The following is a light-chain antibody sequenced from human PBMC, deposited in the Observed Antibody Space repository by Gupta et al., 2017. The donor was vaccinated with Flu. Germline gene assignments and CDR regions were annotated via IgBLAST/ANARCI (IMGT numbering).Light chain of an antibody. J-gene: IGLJ2*01. V-gene: IGLV2-8*01. CDR1: SSDVGGNNY. CDR3: SAYASSNNFV. CDR2: EVS. Sequence: GTSSCTGTSSDVGGNNYVYWYQQHPGNAPKLIVDEVSKRAAGVPDRFSGSGAGNTASLTVSELPAEDEADYYCSAYASSNNFVFGGGTKLTVL.